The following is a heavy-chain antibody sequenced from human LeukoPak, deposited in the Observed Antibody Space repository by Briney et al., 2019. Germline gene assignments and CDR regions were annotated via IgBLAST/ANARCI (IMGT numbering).Heavy chain of an antibody. V-gene: IGHV3-23*01. Sequence: PGGSLRLSCAASGFTFSSNYMSWVRQAPGKGLEWVSVIGGSNGITFYVGSVKGRFTISRDNSKDTLYLQMNSLRAEDTAVYYCARNENSGWGYFDYWGQGTLVTVSS. CDR1: GFTFSSNY. D-gene: IGHD5-12*01. CDR2: IGGSNGIT. CDR3: ARNENSGWGYFDY. J-gene: IGHJ4*02.